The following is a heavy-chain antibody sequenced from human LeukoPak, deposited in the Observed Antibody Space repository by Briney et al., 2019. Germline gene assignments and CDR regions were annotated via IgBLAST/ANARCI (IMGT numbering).Heavy chain of an antibody. CDR2: FYYSGST. D-gene: IGHD5-12*01. CDR1: GGSISSSSYY. V-gene: IGHV4-39*01. CDR3: ARIRYSGYDSYYFDY. Sequence: PSETLSLTCTVSGGSISSSSYYWGWIRQPPGKGLEWIGSFYYSGSTYYNPSLKSRVTISVDTSKNQFSLKLSSVTAADTAVYYCARIRYSGYDSYYFDYWGQGTLVTVSS. J-gene: IGHJ4*02.